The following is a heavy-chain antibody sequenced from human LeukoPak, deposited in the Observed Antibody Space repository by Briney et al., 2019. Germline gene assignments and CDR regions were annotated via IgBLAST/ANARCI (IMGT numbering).Heavy chain of an antibody. Sequence: PGRSLRLSCAASGFTFDDYAMHWVRQAPGEGLEWVSGISWNSGSIGYADSVKGRFTISRDNAKNSLYLQMNSLRAEDTALYYCAKDSDPSLVAVAGNFDYWGQGTLVTVSS. D-gene: IGHD6-19*01. J-gene: IGHJ4*02. V-gene: IGHV3-9*01. CDR2: ISWNSGSI. CDR3: AKDSDPSLVAVAGNFDY. CDR1: GFTFDDYA.